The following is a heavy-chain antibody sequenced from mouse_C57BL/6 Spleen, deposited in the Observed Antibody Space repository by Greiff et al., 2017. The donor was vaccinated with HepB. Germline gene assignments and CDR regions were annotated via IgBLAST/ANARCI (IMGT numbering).Heavy chain of an antibody. V-gene: IGHV5-4*03. J-gene: IGHJ2*01. Sequence: EVKLVESGGGLVKPGGSLKLSCAASGFTFSSYAMSWVRQTPEKRLEWVATISDGGSYTYYPDNVKGRFTISRDNAKNNLYLQMSHLKSEDTAMYYCARSLGLYYFDYWGQGTTLTVSS. CDR1: GFTFSSYA. CDR3: ARSLGLYYFDY. CDR2: ISDGGSYT. D-gene: IGHD4-1*01.